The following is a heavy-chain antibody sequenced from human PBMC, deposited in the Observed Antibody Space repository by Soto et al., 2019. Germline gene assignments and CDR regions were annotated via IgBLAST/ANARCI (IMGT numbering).Heavy chain of an antibody. CDR1: GFAFSSYA. CDR2: ISGGGGST. Sequence: HHGGSLRLSCAASGFAFSSYARSWVRQPPGKGLEWVSAISGGGGSTYYADSVKGRFTISRDNSKNTLYLQMNSLRAEDTAVYYCAKDAQAVARSEIDYWGQGSLVTVSA. D-gene: IGHD6-19*01. CDR3: AKDAQAVARSEIDY. J-gene: IGHJ4*02. V-gene: IGHV3-23*01.